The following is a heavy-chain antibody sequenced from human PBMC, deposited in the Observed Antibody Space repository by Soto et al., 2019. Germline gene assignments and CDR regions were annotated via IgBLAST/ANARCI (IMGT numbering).Heavy chain of an antibody. Sequence: EVQLVQSGAEVKKPGESLKISCKGSGYSFTSYWIGWVRQMPGKGLEWMGIIYPGDSDTRYSPSFQGQVTISADKSIXXAYLRWSSLKASDTAMYYCARLLLWFGDPSSYVDYWGQGTLVTVSS. J-gene: IGHJ4*02. V-gene: IGHV5-51*03. CDR3: ARLLLWFGDPSSYVDY. CDR2: IYPGDSDT. CDR1: GYSFTSYW. D-gene: IGHD3-10*01.